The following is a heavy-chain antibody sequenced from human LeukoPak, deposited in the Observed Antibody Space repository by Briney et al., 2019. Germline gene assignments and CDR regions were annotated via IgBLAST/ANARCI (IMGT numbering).Heavy chain of an antibody. CDR3: ATDYGSGSYVSPRDY. V-gene: IGHV3-23*01. J-gene: IGHJ4*02. Sequence: GGSLRLSCAASGFTFSSYAMSWVRQAPGKGLEWVSAISGSGGSTYYADSVKGRFTISRDNSKNTLYLQMTSLRAEDTAVYYCATDYGSGSYVSPRDYWGQGTLVTVSS. CDR1: GFTFSSYA. D-gene: IGHD3-10*01. CDR2: ISGSGGST.